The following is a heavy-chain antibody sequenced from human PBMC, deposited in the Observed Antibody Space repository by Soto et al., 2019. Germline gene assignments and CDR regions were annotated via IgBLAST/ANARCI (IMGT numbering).Heavy chain of an antibody. D-gene: IGHD2-15*01. CDR2: IYYSRST. V-gene: IGHV4-39*01. J-gene: IGHJ4*02. CDR3: ARHTPAISISDH. Sequence: PEETLSLTCTVSGGSISSSSYYWGWIRQPPGKGLEWIGSIYYSRSTYYNPSLKSRVTISVDTSKNQFSLKLSSVTAADTAVYYCARHTPAISISDHWGQGTLVTVSS. CDR1: GGSISSSSYY.